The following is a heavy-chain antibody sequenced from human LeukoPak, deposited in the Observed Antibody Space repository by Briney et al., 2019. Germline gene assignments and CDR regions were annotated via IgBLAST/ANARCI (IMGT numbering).Heavy chain of an antibody. Sequence: PSETLSLTCTVSGGSISSSSYYWGWIRQPPGKGLEWIGSIYYSGSTYYNPSLKSRVTISVGTSKNQFSLKLSSVTAADTAVYYCARQELHSGSYYRLLRLWYFDLWGRGTLVTVSS. D-gene: IGHD1-26*01. CDR3: ARQELHSGSYYRLLRLWYFDL. V-gene: IGHV4-39*01. J-gene: IGHJ2*01. CDR1: GGSISSSSYY. CDR2: IYYSGST.